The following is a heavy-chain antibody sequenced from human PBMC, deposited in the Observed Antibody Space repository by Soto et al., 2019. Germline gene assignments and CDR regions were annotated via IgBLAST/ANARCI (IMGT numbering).Heavy chain of an antibody. CDR3: VKDNDDSSSWYLVYYYGMDV. V-gene: IGHV1-18*01. Sequence: QAPGQGLEWMGWISAYNGNTNYAQKLQGRVTMTTDTSTSTAYMELRSLRAEDTAVYYCVKDNDDSSSWYLVYYYGMDVWGQGTTVTVSS. D-gene: IGHD6-13*01. CDR2: ISAYNGNT. J-gene: IGHJ6*02.